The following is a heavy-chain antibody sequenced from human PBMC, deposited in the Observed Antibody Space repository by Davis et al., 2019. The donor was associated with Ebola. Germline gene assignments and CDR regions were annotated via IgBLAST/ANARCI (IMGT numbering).Heavy chain of an antibody. D-gene: IGHD2-21*01. V-gene: IGHV1-18*01. Sequence: AASVKVSCKASGYTFTSYAMNWVRQAPGKGLEWVGWIRAYSANTYYAPRLQGRVTMSTDTSTDTAYMELSSLRSEDTAVYYCARRWGFRGGGYFDYWGQGTLVTVSS. CDR1: GYTFTSYA. J-gene: IGHJ4*02. CDR2: IRAYSANT. CDR3: ARRWGFRGGGYFDY.